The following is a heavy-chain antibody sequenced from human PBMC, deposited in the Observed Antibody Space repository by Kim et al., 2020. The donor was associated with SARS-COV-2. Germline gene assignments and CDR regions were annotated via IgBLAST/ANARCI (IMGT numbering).Heavy chain of an antibody. Sequence: ASVKVSCKASGYTFTSYGISWVRQAAGQGLEWMGWISAYNGNTNYAQKLQGRVTMTTDTSTSTAYMELRSLRSDDTAVYYCARDGGRLPGYYGSGSYYSARKNYYGMDVWGQGTTVTVSS. CDR3: ARDGGRLPGYYGSGSYYSARKNYYGMDV. D-gene: IGHD3-10*01. J-gene: IGHJ6*02. CDR2: ISAYNGNT. CDR1: GYTFTSYG. V-gene: IGHV1-18*01.